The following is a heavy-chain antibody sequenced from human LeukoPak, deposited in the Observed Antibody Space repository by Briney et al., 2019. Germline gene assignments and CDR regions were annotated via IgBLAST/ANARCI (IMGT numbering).Heavy chain of an antibody. V-gene: IGHV3-30*04. CDR2: ISYDGSNK. Sequence: GGSLRLSCAASGFTFSSYAMHWVRQAPGKGLEWVAVISYDGSNKYYADSVKGRFTISRDNSMNTLYLQMNSLRAEDTAVYYCARDLTGYSSGWYIKYYFDYWGQGTLVTVSS. CDR3: ARDLTGYSSGWYIKYYFDY. D-gene: IGHD6-19*01. CDR1: GFTFSSYA. J-gene: IGHJ4*02.